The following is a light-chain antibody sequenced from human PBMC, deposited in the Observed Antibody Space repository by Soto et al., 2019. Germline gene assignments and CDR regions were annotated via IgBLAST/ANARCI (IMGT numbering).Light chain of an antibody. J-gene: IGLJ1*01. CDR2: DVS. CDR1: SSDVGTYNY. CDR3: SAYTGSYTYV. Sequence: QSVLTQPASVSGSPGQSITISCTGSSSDVGTYNYVSWYQQHPGKAPQLIIFDVSNRPSGVSNRFSGSKSGNTASLTISGLQAEDEADYYCSAYTGSYTYVFGTGTKVTVL. V-gene: IGLV2-14*03.